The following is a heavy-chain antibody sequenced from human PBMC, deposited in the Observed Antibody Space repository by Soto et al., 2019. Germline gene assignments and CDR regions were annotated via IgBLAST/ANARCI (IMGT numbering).Heavy chain of an antibody. Sequence: GGSLRLSCAASGFTFSSYAMHWVRQAPGKGLEWVAVISYDGSNKYYADSVKGRFTISRDNSKNTLYLQMNSLRAEDTAVYYCARDGGSVLRFLEWMNAFDIWGQGTMVTVSS. CDR1: GFTFSSYA. V-gene: IGHV3-30-3*01. D-gene: IGHD3-3*01. J-gene: IGHJ3*02. CDR2: ISYDGSNK. CDR3: ARDGGSVLRFLEWMNAFDI.